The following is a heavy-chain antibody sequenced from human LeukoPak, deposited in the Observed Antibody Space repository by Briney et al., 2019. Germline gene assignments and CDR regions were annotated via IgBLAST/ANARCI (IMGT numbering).Heavy chain of an antibody. CDR3: AKASSIAAPYFDY. V-gene: IGHV3-30*02. D-gene: IGHD6-6*01. J-gene: IGHJ4*02. CDR1: GFTFSSYG. CDR2: IRYDGSNK. Sequence: GGSPRLTCAASGFTFSSYGMHWVSQAPGKGLEGVAFIRYDGSNKYYADSVKGRFTISRDNSKNTLYLQMNSLRAEDTAVYYCAKASSIAAPYFDYWGQGTLVTVSS.